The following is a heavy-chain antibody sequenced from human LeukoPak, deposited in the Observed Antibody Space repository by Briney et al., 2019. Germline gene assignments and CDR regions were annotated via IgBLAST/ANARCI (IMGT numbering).Heavy chain of an antibody. CDR1: GFTFSSYS. V-gene: IGHV3-21*01. CDR2: ISISSSYI. J-gene: IGHJ4*02. CDR3: ARVSVGYTLGIAARPDYFDY. Sequence: GGSLRLSCAASGFTFSSYSMNWVREAPGKGLEWVSSISISSSYIYYADSLKGGFTISRDNAKNSLYLQMNSLRAEATAVYYCARVSVGYTLGIAARPDYFDYWGQGTLVTVSS. D-gene: IGHD6-6*01.